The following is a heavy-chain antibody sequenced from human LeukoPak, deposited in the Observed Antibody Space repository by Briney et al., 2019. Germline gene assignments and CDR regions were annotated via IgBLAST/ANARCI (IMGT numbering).Heavy chain of an antibody. D-gene: IGHD3-10*01. V-gene: IGHV4-34*01. CDR2: INHSGST. CDR1: GGSFSGYY. J-gene: IGHJ5*02. Sequence: PSETLSLTCAVYGGSFSGYYWSWIRQPPGKGLEWIGEINHSGSTNYNPSLKSRVTISVDTSRNQFSLRLTSVTAADTAVYYCTGGAYGSDPQSFFDPWGQGVLVTVSS. CDR3: TGGAYGSDPQSFFDP.